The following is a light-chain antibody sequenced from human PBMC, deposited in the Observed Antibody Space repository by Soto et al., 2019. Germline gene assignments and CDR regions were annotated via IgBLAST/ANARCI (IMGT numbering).Light chain of an antibody. CDR3: ISYTDRQYYI. CDR2: AVS. J-gene: IGLJ1*01. V-gene: IGLV2-14*03. Sequence: QSVLTQPASVSGSPGQSITISCSGTSSDIGSYNHVAWYQQFPGKSPKLMIYAVSDRPSGVSDRFSGSQSGITASLTISGLQTEDDADYYCISYTDRQYYIFGNGTKVTV. CDR1: SSDIGSYNH.